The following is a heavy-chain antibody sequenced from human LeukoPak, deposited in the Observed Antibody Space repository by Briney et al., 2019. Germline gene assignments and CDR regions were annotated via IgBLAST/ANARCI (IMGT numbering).Heavy chain of an antibody. CDR1: GFTFSSYS. Sequence: GGSLRLSCAASGFTFSSYSMNWVRQAPGKGLEWVSYISSSSSTIYYADSVKGRFTISRDNAKNSLYLQMNSLRAEDTAVYYCARAPREEQLPDAFDIWGQGTMVTVSS. V-gene: IGHV3-48*04. D-gene: IGHD6-13*01. J-gene: IGHJ3*02. CDR3: ARAPREEQLPDAFDI. CDR2: ISSSSSTI.